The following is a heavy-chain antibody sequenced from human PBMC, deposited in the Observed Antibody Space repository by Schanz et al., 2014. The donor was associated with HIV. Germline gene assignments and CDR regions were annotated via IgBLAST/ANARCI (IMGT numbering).Heavy chain of an antibody. D-gene: IGHD1-1*01. V-gene: IGHV1-2*02. CDR3: TINQYQLLPFDY. CDR2: IKPNSGDT. J-gene: IGHJ4*02. CDR1: RDTFTNSE. Sequence: QVQLVQSGAEVMEPGASVKISCRASRDTFTNSEINWVRQAPGQGPEWMGYIKPNSGDTFYAQKFRGRVTMTRDTSMSTASVELSRLRSDDTAVYFCTINQYQLLPFDYWGQGTLVSVSS.